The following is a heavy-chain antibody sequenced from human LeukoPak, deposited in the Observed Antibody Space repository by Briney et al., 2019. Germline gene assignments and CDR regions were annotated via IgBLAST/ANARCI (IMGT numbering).Heavy chain of an antibody. Sequence: SETLSLTCTVSGGSISSYYWSWIRQPAGKGLEWIGRIYTSGSTNYNPSLKSRVTISVDTSKNQFSLKPSSVTAADTAVYYCARADILTGMDAFDIWGQGTMVTVSS. CDR2: IYTSGST. CDR3: ARADILTGMDAFDI. CDR1: GGSISSYY. D-gene: IGHD3-9*01. V-gene: IGHV4-4*07. J-gene: IGHJ3*02.